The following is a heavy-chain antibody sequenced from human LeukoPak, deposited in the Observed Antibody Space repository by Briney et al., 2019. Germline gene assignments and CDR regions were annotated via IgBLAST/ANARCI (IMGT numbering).Heavy chain of an antibody. Sequence: PGGSLRLSCAASGFTFSGHWMSWVRQAPVKGLEWVANINQGGSDKYYVDSVKGRFTISRDNANNLLYLQMNSLRGEDTAVYYCTRDRSRAEDDWGQGTLVTVPS. J-gene: IGHJ4*02. CDR2: INQGGSDK. V-gene: IGHV3-7*01. CDR3: TRDRSRAEDD. CDR1: GFTFSGHW. D-gene: IGHD1-14*01.